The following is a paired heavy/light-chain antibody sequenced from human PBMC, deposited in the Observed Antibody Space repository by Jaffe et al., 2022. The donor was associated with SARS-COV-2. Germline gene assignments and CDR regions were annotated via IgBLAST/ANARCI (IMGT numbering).Heavy chain of an antibody. Sequence: QVQLVQSGAELRKPGASVKISCEGSGYSFTTSYLYWLRHVPGQRFEWLGSIVPGNGVTTVAQKFQGRVTMTREALINTAYLELSHLTPDDTAVYYCARYAEVNWFDLWGQGTQVTVSS. CDR3: ARYAEVNWFDL. CDR2: IVPGNGVT. CDR1: GYSFTTSY. J-gene: IGHJ5*02. V-gene: IGHV1-2*02. D-gene: IGHD2-2*01.
Light chain of an antibody. V-gene: IGKV1-39*01. Sequence: DIEMTQSPSSVSASMGDRVTITCRAGVYISSNLNWYQQKLGEPPRLLIHGASTLERGVPPRFSGSGSGTEFTLTINGLQPDDLATYFCQQSFSYPTFGGGTKVELK. J-gene: IGKJ4*01. CDR2: GAS. CDR1: VYISSN. CDR3: QQSFSYPT.